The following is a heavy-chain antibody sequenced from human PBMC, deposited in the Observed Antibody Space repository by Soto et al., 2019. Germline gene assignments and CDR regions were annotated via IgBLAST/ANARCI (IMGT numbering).Heavy chain of an antibody. J-gene: IGHJ4*02. D-gene: IGHD1-26*01. CDR3: ATRSSVGGYFDY. CDR1: GGSISSYY. V-gene: IGHV4-59*01. CDR2: IYYSGST. Sequence: PSETLSLTCTVSGGSISSYYWSWIRQPPGKGLEWIGYIYYSGSTNYNPSLKSRVTISVDTSKNQFSLKLSSVTAADTAVYYCATRSSVGGYFDYWGQGTLGTVSS.